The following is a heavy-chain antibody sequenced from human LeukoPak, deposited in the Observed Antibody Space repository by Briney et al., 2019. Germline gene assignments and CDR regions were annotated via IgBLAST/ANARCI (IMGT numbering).Heavy chain of an antibody. CDR1: EFTFSNYA. CDR3: AKKTSDYGDASSPDY. Sequence: GGSLRLSCAASEFTFSNYAMSWVRQAPGKGLEWVSAISGGGYNTYYADSVKGRFTMSRDNSKNTLHLQMNSLRAEDTAVYYCAKKTSDYGDASSPDYWGQGTLVTVSS. D-gene: IGHD4-17*01. J-gene: IGHJ4*02. V-gene: IGHV3-23*01. CDR2: ISGGGYNT.